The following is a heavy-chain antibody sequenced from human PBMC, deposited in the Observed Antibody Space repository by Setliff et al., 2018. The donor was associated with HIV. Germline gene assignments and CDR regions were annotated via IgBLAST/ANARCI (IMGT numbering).Heavy chain of an antibody. D-gene: IGHD6-19*01. Sequence: PGGSLRLSCAASGFTFSSYTMNWVRQAPGKGLEWVSVISGSGGSTFYADSVKGRFTISRDNAKNSLYLQMSSLRAEDTAVYYCARDVAVASFFNYWGQGTLVTVSS. CDR3: ARDVAVASFFNY. J-gene: IGHJ4*02. CDR1: GFTFSSYT. V-gene: IGHV3-21*04. CDR2: ISGSGGST.